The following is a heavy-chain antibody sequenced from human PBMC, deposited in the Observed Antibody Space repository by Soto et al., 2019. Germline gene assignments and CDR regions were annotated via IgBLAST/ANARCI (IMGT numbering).Heavy chain of an antibody. Sequence: QVQLVESGGGLVKPGGSLRLSCAASGFTFSDYYMSWFRQAPGEGLEWVSYISESGTTIYYADSVKGRFTISRDNVNNSLYLQMTSLRAEDTAVYYCASARDPGAYGDWGQGTLVTVSS. V-gene: IGHV3-11*01. CDR3: ASARDPGAYGD. CDR2: ISESGTTI. J-gene: IGHJ4*02. CDR1: GFTFSDYY. D-gene: IGHD4-17*01.